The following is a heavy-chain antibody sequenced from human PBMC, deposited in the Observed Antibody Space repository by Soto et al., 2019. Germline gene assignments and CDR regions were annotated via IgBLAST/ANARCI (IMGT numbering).Heavy chain of an antibody. J-gene: IGHJ3*02. V-gene: IGHV1-2*02. D-gene: IGHD3-9*01. CDR3: ATDKVAFDM. CDR2: INTKTGGT. CDR1: GYIFTGYY. Sequence: ASVKVSCKASGYIFTGYYIQWVRQAPGQGHEWMGWINTKTGGTKYAQKFQGRVTMTRDTSINTAYMEVSSLRSDDPAVYYCATDKVAFDMGGQGTMVTVS.